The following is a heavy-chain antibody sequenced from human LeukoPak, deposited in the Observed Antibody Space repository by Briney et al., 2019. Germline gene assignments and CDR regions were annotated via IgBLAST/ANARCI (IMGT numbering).Heavy chain of an antibody. CDR3: ARGGSGSYFIDY. CDR1: GFTFSSYS. Sequence: GGSLRLSCAASGFTFSSYSMNWVRQAPGKGLEWVSSISSSSSYIYYADSVKGRFTISRDNAKNSLYLQMNSLRAEDTAVYYCARGGSGSYFIDYWGQGTLVTVSS. D-gene: IGHD3-10*01. CDR2: ISSSSSYI. J-gene: IGHJ4*02. V-gene: IGHV3-21*01.